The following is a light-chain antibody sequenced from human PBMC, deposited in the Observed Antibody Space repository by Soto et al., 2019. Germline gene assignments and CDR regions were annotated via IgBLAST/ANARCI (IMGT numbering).Light chain of an antibody. CDR1: SSDVGGSDY. Sequence: QSALTQPRSVSGSPGQSVAISCTGSSSDVGGSDYVSWYQQHPGKDPRLIIYDVNKRPSGVPDRFSGSKSGITASLFSSGRQAEYEADYYCCSCAGSPPFGGGTKLTVL. CDR2: DVN. J-gene: IGLJ2*01. V-gene: IGLV2-11*01. CDR3: CSCAGSPP.